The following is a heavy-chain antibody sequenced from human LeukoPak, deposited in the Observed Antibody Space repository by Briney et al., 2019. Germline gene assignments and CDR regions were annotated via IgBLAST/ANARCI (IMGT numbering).Heavy chain of an antibody. D-gene: IGHD2-15*01. CDR2: IYWNDDK. CDR3: SQRGGP. CDR1: GFSLSTSGEA. Sequence: ESGPTLVKPTQTLTLTCTFSGFSLSTSGEAVGWIRQPPGKALEWLALIYWNDDKRYGPSLKGRLTITKDTSKNQVVLTMTNMDPVDTATYYCSQRGGPWGQGTLVTVSS. J-gene: IGHJ5*02. V-gene: IGHV2-5*01.